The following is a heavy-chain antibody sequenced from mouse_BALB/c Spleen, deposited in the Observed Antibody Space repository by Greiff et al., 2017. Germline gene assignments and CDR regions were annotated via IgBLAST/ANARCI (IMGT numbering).Heavy chain of an antibody. CDR3: ARGILDYYGSSWYFDV. J-gene: IGHJ1*01. Sequence: VQLQQSGAELVRPGTSVKVSCKASGYAFTNYLIEWVKQRPGQGLEWIGVINPGSGGTNYNEKFKGKATLTADKSSSTAYMQLSSLTSDDSAVYFCARGILDYYGSSWYFDVWGAGTTVTVPS. D-gene: IGHD1-1*01. CDR1: GYAFTNYL. CDR2: INPGSGGT. V-gene: IGHV1-54*01.